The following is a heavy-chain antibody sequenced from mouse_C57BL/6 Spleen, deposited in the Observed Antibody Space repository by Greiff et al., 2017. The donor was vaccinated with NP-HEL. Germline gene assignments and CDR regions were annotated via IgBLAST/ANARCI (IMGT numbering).Heavy chain of an antibody. CDR3: ARDRGGWFAY. V-gene: IGHV1-82*01. J-gene: IGHJ3*01. CDR2: IYPGDGDT. CDR1: GYAFSSSW. D-gene: IGHD1-1*02. Sequence: QVQLQQSGPELVKPGASVKISCKASGYAFSSSWMNWVKQRPGKGLEWIGRIYPGDGDTNYNGKVKGKATLTADKSSSTAYMQLSSLTSEDSAVYFCARDRGGWFAYWGQGTLVTVSA.